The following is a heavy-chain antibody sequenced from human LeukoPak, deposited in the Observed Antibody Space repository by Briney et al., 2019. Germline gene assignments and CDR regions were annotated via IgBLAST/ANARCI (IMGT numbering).Heavy chain of an antibody. CDR3: ARGGSSYSQGSVPDV. J-gene: IGHJ6*02. CDR1: GYTLTELS. V-gene: IGHV1-24*01. Sequence: VASVKVSCKVSGYTLTELSMHWVRQAPGKGLEWMGGFDPEDGETIYAQKFQGRVTMTEDTSTDTAYMELSSLRSEDTAVYYCARGGSSYSQGSVPDVWGQGTTVTVSS. CDR2: FDPEDGET. D-gene: IGHD6-13*01.